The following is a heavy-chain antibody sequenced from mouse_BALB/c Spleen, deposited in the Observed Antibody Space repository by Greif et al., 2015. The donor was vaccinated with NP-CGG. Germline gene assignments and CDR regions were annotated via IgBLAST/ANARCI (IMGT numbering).Heavy chain of an antibody. CDR2: IRNKANGYTT. J-gene: IGHJ2*01. Sequence: EVMLVESGGGLVQPGGSLRLSCATSGFTFTDYYMSWVRQPPGKALEWLGFIRNKANGYTTEYSASVKGRFTISRDNSQSILYLQMNTLRAEDSATYYCARDDYLDYLDYGGQGTTLTVAS. CDR3: ARDDYLDYLDY. CDR1: GFTFTDYY. D-gene: IGHD2-4*01. V-gene: IGHV7-3*02.